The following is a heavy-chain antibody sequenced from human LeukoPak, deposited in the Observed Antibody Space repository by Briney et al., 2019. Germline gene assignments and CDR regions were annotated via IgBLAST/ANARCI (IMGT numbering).Heavy chain of an antibody. Sequence: GGSLRLSCAASGFTVSSYYMSWVRQAPGKGLEWVSIIYSGGSTYYADSVKGQFTISRDSSQNTLYLQMNSLRAEDTAVYYCARAEEIAIFDCWGQGTLVTVSS. D-gene: IGHD2-21*01. J-gene: IGHJ4*02. CDR3: ARAEEIAIFDC. CDR1: GFTVSSYY. V-gene: IGHV3-66*02. CDR2: IYSGGST.